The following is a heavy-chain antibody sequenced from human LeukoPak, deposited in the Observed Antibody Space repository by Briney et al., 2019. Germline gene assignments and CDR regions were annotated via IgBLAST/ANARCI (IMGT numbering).Heavy chain of an antibody. V-gene: IGHV1-2*02. CDR3: AREPTGGSCYFDY. CDR2: INPNSGGT. D-gene: IGHD1-26*01. CDR1: GYTFTGYY. J-gene: IGHJ4*02. Sequence: ASVKVSCKASGYTFTGYYMHWVRQAPGQGLEWMGWINPNSGGTNYAQKFQGRVTMTRDTSISTAYMELSRLRSDDTAVYCCAREPTGGSCYFDYWGQGTLVTVSS.